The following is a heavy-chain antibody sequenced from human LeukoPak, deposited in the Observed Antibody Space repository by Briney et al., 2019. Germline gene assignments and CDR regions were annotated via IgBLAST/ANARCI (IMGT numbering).Heavy chain of an antibody. CDR1: GYSISSDYY. V-gene: IGHV4-38-2*02. D-gene: IGHD2-2*01. Sequence: SETLSLTCVVSGYSISSDYYWGWIRQPPGKGLEWIGSIHHSGKTYYNPSLRSRVTISVDTSKNHFSVKLSSVTAADTAVYYCAREWYCSSTSCLYYFEYWGQGTLVTVSS. CDR3: AREWYCSSTSCLYYFEY. J-gene: IGHJ4*02. CDR2: IHHSGKT.